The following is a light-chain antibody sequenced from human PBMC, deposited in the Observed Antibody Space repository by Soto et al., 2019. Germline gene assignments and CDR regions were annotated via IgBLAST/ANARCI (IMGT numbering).Light chain of an antibody. CDR3: QQYNNWPGIT. CDR1: QSVSSN. J-gene: IGKJ5*01. V-gene: IGKV3-15*01. CDR2: GAS. Sequence: EIVMTQSPATLSVSPGERATHSCRASQSVSSNLAWYQQKPGQAPRLLIYGASTRATGIPARFSGSGSGTEFTLTISSLQSEDFAVYYCQQYNNWPGITFGQGTRLEIK.